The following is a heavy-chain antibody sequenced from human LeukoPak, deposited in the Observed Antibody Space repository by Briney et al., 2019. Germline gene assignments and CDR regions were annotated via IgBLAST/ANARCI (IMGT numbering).Heavy chain of an antibody. CDR3: ARDYGGNYFDY. J-gene: IGHJ4*02. CDR1: GFTFSSYS. D-gene: IGHD4-23*01. V-gene: IGHV3-48*01. CDR2: ISSSSTI. Sequence: GGSLRLSCAASGFTFSSYSINWVRQAPGKGLEWVSYISSSSTISYADSVKGRFTISRDNAKNSLYLQMNSLRAEDTAVYYCARDYGGNYFDYWGQGTLVSVSS.